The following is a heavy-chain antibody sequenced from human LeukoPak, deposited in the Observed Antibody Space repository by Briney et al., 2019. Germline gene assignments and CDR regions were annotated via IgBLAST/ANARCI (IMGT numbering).Heavy chain of an antibody. J-gene: IGHJ4*02. D-gene: IGHD6-19*01. CDR1: GFTFSSYA. V-gene: IGHV3-23*01. CDR2: ISGSGGST. CDR3: AKGTPPGIAVAGAFDY. Sequence: GGSLRLSCAASGFTFSSYAMSWVRQAPGKGLEWVSAISGSGGSTYYADSVKGRFTISRDNSKNTLYLQMNSLRAEDTAVYYCAKGTPPGIAVAGAFDYWGQGALVTVSS.